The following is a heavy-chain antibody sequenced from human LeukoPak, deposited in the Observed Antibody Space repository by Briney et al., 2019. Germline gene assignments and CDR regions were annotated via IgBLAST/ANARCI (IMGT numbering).Heavy chain of an antibody. Sequence: GLALRLLCLGCGFSHGEFAVSWFRRAPGRGLVWVGFIRGKASGATTEYAASVKGRFSISRDESKTIAYLQMNSLKREDTAVYYCSRDKYVDYITAFDIWGQGTMVTVSS. V-gene: IGHV3-49*03. CDR2: IRGKASGATT. J-gene: IGHJ3*02. CDR3: SRDKYVDYITAFDI. CDR1: GFSHGEFA. D-gene: IGHD4-17*01.